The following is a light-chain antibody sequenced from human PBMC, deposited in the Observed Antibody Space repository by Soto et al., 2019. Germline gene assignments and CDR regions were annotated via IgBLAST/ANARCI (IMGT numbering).Light chain of an antibody. CDR2: EVS. CDR3: SSYSSSSTFYV. V-gene: IGLV2-14*01. J-gene: IGLJ1*01. CDR1: SSDVGGYDY. Sequence: QSALTQPASVSGPPGQSITISCTGTSSDVGGYDYVSWYQQYPGKAPKLIIYEVSNRPSGVSNRFSGSKSGDTASLTISGLRAEDEADYYCSSYSSSSTFYVFGGGTKVTVL.